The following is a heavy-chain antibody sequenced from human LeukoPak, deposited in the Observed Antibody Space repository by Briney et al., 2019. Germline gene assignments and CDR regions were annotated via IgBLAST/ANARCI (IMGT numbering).Heavy chain of an antibody. CDR1: GFTFSSYS. CDR2: ISSSSSYI. Sequence: PGGSLRLSCAASGFTFSSYSMNWVRQAPGKGLEWVSSISSSSSYIYYADSVKGRFTISRDNAKNSLYLQMNSLRAEDTAVYYCAREAYNWNYSPYYYYYMDVWGKGTTVTVSS. D-gene: IGHD1-7*01. V-gene: IGHV3-21*01. CDR3: AREAYNWNYSPYYYYYMDV. J-gene: IGHJ6*03.